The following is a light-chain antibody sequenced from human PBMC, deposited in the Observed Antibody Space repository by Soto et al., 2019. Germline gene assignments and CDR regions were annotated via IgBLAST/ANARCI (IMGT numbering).Light chain of an antibody. Sequence: EIVLTQSPGTLSLSPGERATLSCRASQSVSSSYLAWYQQKPGQAPRLVIFGTSSRATGIPDRFSGSGSGTDFTLTISRLEPEDFAVYYCHQYSSSWTFGQGTRWIS. J-gene: IGKJ1*01. V-gene: IGKV3-20*01. CDR3: HQYSSSWT. CDR2: GTS. CDR1: QSVSSSY.